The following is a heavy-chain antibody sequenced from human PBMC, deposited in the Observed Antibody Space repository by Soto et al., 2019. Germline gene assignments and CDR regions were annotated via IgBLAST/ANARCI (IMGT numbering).Heavy chain of an antibody. V-gene: IGHV4-39*07. D-gene: IGHD3-16*01. CDR3: ATGGRAYYYYYGMDV. J-gene: IGHJ6*02. Sequence: SETLSLTCTVSGGSISSSSYYWGWIRQPPGKGLEWIGSIYYSGSTNYNPSLKSRVTISVDTSKNQFSLKLSSVTAADTAVYYCATGGRAYYYYYGMDVWGQGTTVTVSS. CDR1: GGSISSSSYY. CDR2: IYYSGST.